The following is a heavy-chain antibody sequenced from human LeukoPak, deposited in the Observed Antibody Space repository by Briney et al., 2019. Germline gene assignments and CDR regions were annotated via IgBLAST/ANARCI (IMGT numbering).Heavy chain of an antibody. CDR1: GYTFTGYY. J-gene: IGHJ4*02. CDR2: INPNNAGT. Sequence: ASVKVSCKASGYTFTGYYIHWVRQAPGQGLEWMGWINPNNAGTNYAQKFQGRVTMTRDMSISTAFMELTRLRSDDTAVYYCARVVGGNYYGSETDDYWGQGTLVTVSS. D-gene: IGHD3-10*01. CDR3: ARVVGGNYYGSETDDY. V-gene: IGHV1-2*02.